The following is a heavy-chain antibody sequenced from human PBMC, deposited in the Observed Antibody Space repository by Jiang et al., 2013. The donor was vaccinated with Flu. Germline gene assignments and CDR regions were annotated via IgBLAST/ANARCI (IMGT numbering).Heavy chain of an antibody. CDR3: ARGGVLSMVVVPAAIDY. J-gene: IGHJ4*02. CDR2: INAGNGNT. Sequence: SGAEVKKPGASVKVSCKASGYTFTSYAMHWVRQAPGQRLEWMGWINAGNGNTKYSQKFQGRVTITRDTSASTAYMELSSLRSEDTAVYYCARGGVLSMVVVPAAIDYWGQGTLVTVSS. CDR1: GYTFTSYA. V-gene: IGHV1-3*01. D-gene: IGHD2-2*02.